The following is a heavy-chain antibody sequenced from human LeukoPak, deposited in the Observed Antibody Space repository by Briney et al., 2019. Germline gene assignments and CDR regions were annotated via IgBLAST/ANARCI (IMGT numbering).Heavy chain of an antibody. CDR2: IHHIFGTA. D-gene: IGHD4-17*01. Sequence: SMKVSCKASGRTFSSYAISWVRQAPGQGLEWMGGIHHIFGTANYAQKFQGRVTITADESTRTAYMELSSLRSEDTAVYYCVSSHLVYDYGDPDAFDIWGQGTMVSVSS. V-gene: IGHV1-69*13. CDR3: VSSHLVYDYGDPDAFDI. CDR1: GRTFSSYA. J-gene: IGHJ3*02.